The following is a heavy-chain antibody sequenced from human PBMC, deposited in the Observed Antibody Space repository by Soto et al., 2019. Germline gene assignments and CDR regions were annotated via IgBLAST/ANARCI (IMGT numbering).Heavy chain of an antibody. CDR1: GGSITSGGYS. J-gene: IGHJ6*02. CDR2: TYQSGSA. Sequence: SETLSLTCTISGGSITSGGYSWTWIRQSPGKGLEWIGYTYQSGSAYYNPSLKSRVTISVDRSKNQFSLNLTSVTAADTAVYYCARDYYGMDVWGQGTTVTVSS. V-gene: IGHV4-30-2*06. CDR3: ARDYYGMDV.